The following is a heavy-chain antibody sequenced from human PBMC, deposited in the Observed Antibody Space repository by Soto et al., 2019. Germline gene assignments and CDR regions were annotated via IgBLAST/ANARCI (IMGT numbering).Heavy chain of an antibody. CDR1: GFTFSSYA. D-gene: IGHD5-18*01. V-gene: IGHV3-23*01. CDR2: ISGSGGST. Sequence: GGSLRLSCAASGFTFSSYAMSWVRQAPGKGLEWVSAISGSGGSTYYADSVKGRFTISRDNSKNTLYLQMNSLRAEDTAVYYCAKDFGLNPDGHVDTAMVEYFDYWGQGTLVTVSS. CDR3: AKDFGLNPDGHVDTAMVEYFDY. J-gene: IGHJ4*02.